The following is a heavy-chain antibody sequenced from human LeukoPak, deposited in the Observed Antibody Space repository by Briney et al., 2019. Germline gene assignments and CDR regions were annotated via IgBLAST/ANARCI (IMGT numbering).Heavy chain of an antibody. CDR2: ISSSSSYI. D-gene: IGHD3-16*02. CDR1: GFTFSTYN. J-gene: IGHJ3*02. V-gene: IGHV3-21*01. CDR3: ARDSLHPRRLSDAFDI. Sequence: PGGSLRLSCAASGFTFSTYNMNWVRQAPGKGLEWGSSISSSSSYIYYADSVKRRFTISSDNAKNSLYLQRNSLRAEDTAVYYCARDSLHPRRLSDAFDIWGQGTMVTVSS.